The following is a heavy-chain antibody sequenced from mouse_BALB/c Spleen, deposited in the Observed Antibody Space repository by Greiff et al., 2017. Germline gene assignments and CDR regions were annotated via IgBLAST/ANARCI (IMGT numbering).Heavy chain of an antibody. V-gene: IGHV2-6-4*01. CDR2: IWGGGST. D-gene: IGHD1-1*01. Sequence: VKLMESGPGLVAPSQSLSITCTVSGFSLSRYSVHWVRQPPGKGLEWLGMIWGGGSTDYNSALKSRLSISKDNSKSQVFLKMNSLQTDDTAMYYGARGGYYGSSYAMDYWGQGTSVTVSS. CDR3: ARGGYYGSSYAMDY. CDR1: GFSLSRYS. J-gene: IGHJ4*01.